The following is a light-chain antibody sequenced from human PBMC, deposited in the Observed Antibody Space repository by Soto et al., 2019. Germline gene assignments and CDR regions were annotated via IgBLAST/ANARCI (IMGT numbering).Light chain of an antibody. CDR1: SSDVGAYNY. CDR3: KSYTTTSTYV. CDR2: DVS. J-gene: IGLJ1*01. Sequence: QSVLTQPASVSGSPGQSIAISCTGTSSDVGAYNYVSWYQQPPGKAPKLMIYDVSNRPSGVSDRFSGSKSGNTASLTISGLQTEDEADYYCKSYTTTSTYVFGPGTKVTVL. V-gene: IGLV2-14*01.